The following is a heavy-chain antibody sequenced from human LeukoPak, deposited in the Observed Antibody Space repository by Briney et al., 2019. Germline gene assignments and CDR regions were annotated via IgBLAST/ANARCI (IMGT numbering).Heavy chain of an antibody. V-gene: IGHV3-73*01. CDR1: GLTFSGSA. CDR2: IRSTANGYAT. CDR3: TGNYYGSGSYADFDY. J-gene: IGHJ4*02. D-gene: IGHD3-10*01. Sequence: GRSLRLSCAASGLTFSGSALHWVRQASGKGLEWVGRIRSTANGYATAYAASVKGRFTISRDDSKNTAYLEMDSLKTEDTAVYYCTGNYYGSGSYADFDYWGQGTLVTVSS.